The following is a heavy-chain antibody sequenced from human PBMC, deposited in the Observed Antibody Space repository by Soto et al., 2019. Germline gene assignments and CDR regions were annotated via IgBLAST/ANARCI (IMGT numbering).Heavy chain of an antibody. Sequence: ASVKVSCKASGYTFTSYAMHWVRQAPGQRLEWMGWINVGNGNTKYSQKFQGRVTITRDTSASTAYMELSSLRSEDTAVYYCSIGGYDSSGYNYFDYWGQGTLVTVSS. CDR3: SIGGYDSSGYNYFDY. J-gene: IGHJ4*02. CDR1: GYTFTSYA. CDR2: INVGNGNT. D-gene: IGHD3-22*01. V-gene: IGHV1-3*01.